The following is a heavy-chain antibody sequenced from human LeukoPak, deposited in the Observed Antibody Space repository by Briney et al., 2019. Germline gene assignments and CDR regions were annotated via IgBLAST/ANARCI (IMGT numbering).Heavy chain of an antibody. CDR3: ARAPRERWLQLTRYFDL. CDR2: ISSSGSSI. D-gene: IGHD5-24*01. V-gene: IGHV3-48*03. CDR1: GFTFSSYE. J-gene: IGHJ2*01. Sequence: GGFLRLSCAASGFTFSSYEMNWFRQAPGKGLEWVSWISSSGSSIYYADSVKGRFTISRDNAKNSLYLQMHSPRAEDTAVYYCARAPRERWLQLTRYFDLWGRGTLVTVSS.